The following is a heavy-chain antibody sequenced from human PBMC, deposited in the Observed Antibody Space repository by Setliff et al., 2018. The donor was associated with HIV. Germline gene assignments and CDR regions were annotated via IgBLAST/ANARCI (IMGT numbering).Heavy chain of an antibody. CDR2: IIPIFGTA. D-gene: IGHD3-22*01. J-gene: IGHJ6*03. Sequence: SVKVSCKASGGTFNINAVTWVRQAPGQGLEWVGAIIPIFGTANYAQKFQGRVTITADESTSTAYMELSSLRSEDTAVYYCAKGGYYDSTGYYYYYLYYLDEWGKGTMVTVSS. CDR1: GGTFNINA. CDR3: AKGGYYDSTGYYYYYLYYLDE. V-gene: IGHV1-69*13.